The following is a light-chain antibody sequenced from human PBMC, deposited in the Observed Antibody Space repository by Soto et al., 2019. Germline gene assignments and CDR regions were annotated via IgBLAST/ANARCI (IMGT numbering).Light chain of an antibody. CDR1: SSDVGGYNY. CDR3: CSYAGSYTLVV. J-gene: IGLJ2*01. V-gene: IGLV2-11*01. Sequence: QSALTQPRSVPGSPGQSVTISCTGTSSDVGGYNYVSWYQQHPGKAPKLMIYDVSKRPSGVPDRFSGSKSGNTASLTISGLQAEDEADYYCCSYAGSYTLVVFGGGTQLTVL. CDR2: DVS.